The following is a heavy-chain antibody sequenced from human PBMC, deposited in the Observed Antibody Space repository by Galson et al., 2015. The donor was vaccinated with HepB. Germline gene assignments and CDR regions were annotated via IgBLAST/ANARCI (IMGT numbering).Heavy chain of an antibody. J-gene: IGHJ4*02. Sequence: SLRLSCAASGFMFSSRAMSWVRQAPGKGLEWVSTITGSSIGTFYADSVKGRSTISRDNSKNTVYLHMNSLRADDTAVYYCAKDLGDSLAARWDYWGQGILVTVSS. CDR1: GFMFSSRA. CDR2: ITGSSIGT. D-gene: IGHD6-6*01. V-gene: IGHV3-23*01. CDR3: AKDLGDSLAARWDY.